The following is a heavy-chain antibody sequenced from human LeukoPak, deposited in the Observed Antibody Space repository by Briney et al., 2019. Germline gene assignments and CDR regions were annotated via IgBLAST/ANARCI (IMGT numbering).Heavy chain of an antibody. CDR3: AKALRRDGYNSIAYYYYMDV. D-gene: IGHD5-24*01. J-gene: IGHJ6*03. Sequence: PGGSLRLSCAASGFTFSSYEMNWVRQAPGEGLEWVSYISSSGSTIYYADSVKGRFTISRDNAKNSLYLQMNSLRAEDTAVYYCAKALRRDGYNSIAYYYYMDVWGKGTTVTISS. V-gene: IGHV3-48*03. CDR2: ISSSGSTI. CDR1: GFTFSSYE.